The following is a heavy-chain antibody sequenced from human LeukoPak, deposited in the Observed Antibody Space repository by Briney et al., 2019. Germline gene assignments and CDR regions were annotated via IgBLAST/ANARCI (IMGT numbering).Heavy chain of an antibody. V-gene: IGHV3-7*01. CDR1: GFTFSSYW. CDR2: IKQDGSEK. J-gene: IGHJ6*03. CDR3: AKDNRYCSSTSCYYYYYYYMDV. Sequence: PGGSLRLSCAASGFTFSSYWMSWVRQAPGKGLEWVANIKQDGSEKYYADSVKGRFTISRDNSKNTLYLQMNSLRAEDTAVYYCAKDNRYCSSTSCYYYYYYYMDVWGKGTTVTISS. D-gene: IGHD2-2*01.